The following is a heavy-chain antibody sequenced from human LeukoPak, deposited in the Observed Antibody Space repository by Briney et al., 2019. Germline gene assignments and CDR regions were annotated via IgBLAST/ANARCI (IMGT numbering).Heavy chain of an antibody. V-gene: IGHV1-2*02. J-gene: IGHJ4*02. CDR3: ARDLHRNYYDSSGYYYY. CDR2: INPNSGGT. D-gene: IGHD3-22*01. Sequence: ASVKVSCKASGYTFTGYYVHWVRQAPGQGLEWMGWINPNSGGTNYAQKFQGRVTMTRDTSISTAYMELSRLRSDDTAVYYCARDLHRNYYDSSGYYYYWGQGTLVTVSS. CDR1: GYTFTGYY.